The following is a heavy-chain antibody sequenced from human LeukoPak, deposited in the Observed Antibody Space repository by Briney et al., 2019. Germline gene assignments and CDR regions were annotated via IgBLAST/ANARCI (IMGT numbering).Heavy chain of an antibody. CDR1: GYTFTSYG. V-gene: IGHV1-18*01. CDR2: ISAYNGNT. Sequence: GASVKVSCKASGYTFTSYGISWVRQAPGQRLEWMGWISAYNGNTNYAQKLQGRVTMTTDTSTSTAYMELRSLRSDDTAVYYCARDTPVLGAAGTESDYWGQGTLVTVSS. J-gene: IGHJ4*02. CDR3: ARDTPVLGAAGTESDY. D-gene: IGHD6-13*01.